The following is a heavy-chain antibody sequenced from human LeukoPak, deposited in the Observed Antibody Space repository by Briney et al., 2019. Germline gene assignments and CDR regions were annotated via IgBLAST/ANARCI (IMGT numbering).Heavy chain of an antibody. CDR3: ARGKVGATQPGSY. CDR1: GYTFTGYY. J-gene: IGHJ4*02. CDR2: INPNSGGT. Sequence: ASVKVSCKASGYTFTGYYMHWVRQAPGQGLEWMGWINPNSGGTNYAQKFQGRVTMTRDTSISTAYMELSRLRSDDTAVYYCARGKVGATQPGSYWGQGTLVTVYS. V-gene: IGHV1-2*02. D-gene: IGHD1-26*01.